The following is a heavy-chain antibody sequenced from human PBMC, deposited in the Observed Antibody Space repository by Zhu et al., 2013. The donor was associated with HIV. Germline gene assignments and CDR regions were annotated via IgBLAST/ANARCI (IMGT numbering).Heavy chain of an antibody. CDR2: ISAYNGNT. V-gene: IGHV1-18*01. Sequence: QVQLVQSGGEVKEPGASVKVSCKTSGYTLKHYDLGWVRQAPGQGPEWLGWISAYNGNTHYTQKFEGRVTMTTETSTNTAYMELRSLTSDDTAVYYCARDTFADYWGQGTLVSVSS. D-gene: IGHD3-10*01. J-gene: IGHJ4*02. CDR3: ARDTFADY. CDR1: GYTLKHYD.